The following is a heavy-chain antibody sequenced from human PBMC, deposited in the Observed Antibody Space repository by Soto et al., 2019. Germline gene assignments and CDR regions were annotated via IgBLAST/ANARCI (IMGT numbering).Heavy chain of an antibody. D-gene: IGHD2-2*01. CDR3: ARDLRGFCRSANCYGDFDD. CDR1: GFVFSSYG. J-gene: IGHJ4*02. Sequence: QGQLVQSGAEVKKSGATVKVSCKASGFVFSSYGINWVRQAPGQGLEWMGWISSFNGSKYAQKFQDRVTLTTDTPTSTADLELRGIKSDDTAVYYCARDLRGFCRSANCYGDFDDWGQGTLISVSS. CDR2: ISSFNGS. V-gene: IGHV1-18*01.